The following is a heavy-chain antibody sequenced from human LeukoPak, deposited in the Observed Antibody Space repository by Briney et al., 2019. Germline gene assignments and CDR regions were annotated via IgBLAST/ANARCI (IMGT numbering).Heavy chain of an antibody. CDR3: ARPLSLGYCSGGSCYGRGAWFDR. V-gene: IGHV4-4*02. D-gene: IGHD2-15*01. CDR2: IYHSGST. CDR1: GGSISSSNW. Sequence: PSDTLSLTCAVSGGSISSSNWWSWVRQPPAKGLEWIGQIYHSGSTNYNPSLNNRVTISVDKSKKQFSLELRSVTAADTAVYYCARPLSLGYCSGGSCYGRGAWFDRWGQGTLVTVSS. J-gene: IGHJ5*02.